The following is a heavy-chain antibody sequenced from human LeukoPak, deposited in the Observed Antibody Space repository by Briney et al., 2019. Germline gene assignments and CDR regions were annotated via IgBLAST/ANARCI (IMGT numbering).Heavy chain of an antibody. CDR3: ARIYRDPKSGWFDP. V-gene: IGHV4-59*01. Sequence: SETLSLTCTVSGGSISSYYWSWIRQPPGKGLEWIGYIYYSGSTNYNPSLKSRVTISVDTSKNQFSLKLSSVTAADTAVYYCARIYRDPKSGWFDPWGQGTLVTVSS. J-gene: IGHJ5*02. CDR2: IYYSGST. D-gene: IGHD1-26*01. CDR1: GGSISSYY.